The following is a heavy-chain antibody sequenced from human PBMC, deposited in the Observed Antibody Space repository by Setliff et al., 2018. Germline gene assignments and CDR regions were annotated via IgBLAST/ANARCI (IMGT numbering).Heavy chain of an antibody. CDR2: IIPIFGTA. D-gene: IGHD2-2*02. J-gene: IGHJ6*02. CDR3: ARDSRGLVPAAIEGSYYYYGMDV. Sequence: ASVKVSCKASGGTFSSYAISWVRQAPGQGLEWMGGIIPIFGTANYAQKFQGRVTITADESTSAAYMELSSLRSEDTAVYYCARDSRGLVPAAIEGSYYYYGMDVWGQGTTVTVSS. CDR1: GGTFSSYA. V-gene: IGHV1-69*13.